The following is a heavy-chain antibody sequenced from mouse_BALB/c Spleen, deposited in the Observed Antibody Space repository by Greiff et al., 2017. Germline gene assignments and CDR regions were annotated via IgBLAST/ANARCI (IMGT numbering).Heavy chain of an antibody. Sequence: QVQLQQSGAELAKPGASVKMSCKASGYTFTSYWMHWVKQRPGQGLEWIGYINPSTGYTEYNQKFKDKATLTADKSSSTAYMQLSSLTSEDSAVYYCARKDYAMDYWGQGTSGTVSS. V-gene: IGHV1-7*01. J-gene: IGHJ4*01. CDR3: ARKDYAMDY. CDR2: INPSTGYT. CDR1: GYTFTSYW.